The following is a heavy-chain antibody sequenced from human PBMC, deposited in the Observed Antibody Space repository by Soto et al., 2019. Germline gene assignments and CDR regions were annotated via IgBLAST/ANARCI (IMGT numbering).Heavy chain of an antibody. Sequence: GGSQRLSCAASGFTFSSYGMHWVRQAPGKGLEWVAVISYDGSNKYYADSVKGRFTISRDNSKKTLYLQMNSLRAEDTAVYYCVRVFDTYYFDLWGQGNMVTVSS. CDR3: VRVFDTYYFDL. V-gene: IGHV3-30*03. CDR2: ISYDGSNK. D-gene: IGHD3-9*01. J-gene: IGHJ4*02. CDR1: GFTFSSYG.